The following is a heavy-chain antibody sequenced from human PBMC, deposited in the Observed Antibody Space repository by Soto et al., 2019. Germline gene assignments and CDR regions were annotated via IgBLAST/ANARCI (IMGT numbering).Heavy chain of an antibody. Sequence: SETLSLTCTVSGGSISSGGYYWSWIRQHPGKGLEWIGYIYYSGSTYYNPSLKSRVTISVDTSKNQLSLKLSSVTAADTAVYYCASPYGGNSRGAFDIWGLGTMVTVSS. CDR1: GGSISSGGYY. V-gene: IGHV4-31*03. J-gene: IGHJ3*02. CDR3: ASPYGGNSRGAFDI. D-gene: IGHD4-17*01. CDR2: IYYSGST.